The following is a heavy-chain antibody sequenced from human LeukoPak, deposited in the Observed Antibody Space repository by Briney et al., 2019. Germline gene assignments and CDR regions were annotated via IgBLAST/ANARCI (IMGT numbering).Heavy chain of an antibody. V-gene: IGHV3-23*01. Sequence: PGGSLRLSCAASGFTFSSYAMSWVRQAPGKGLEWVSAISGSGGSTYYADSVKGRFTISRDNSKNTLYLQMNSLRAEDTAVYYCAKGDIVVVPAATTNWFDLWGQGTLVTVSS. J-gene: IGHJ5*02. CDR3: AKGDIVVVPAATTNWFDL. CDR2: ISGSGGST. CDR1: GFTFSSYA. D-gene: IGHD2-2*01.